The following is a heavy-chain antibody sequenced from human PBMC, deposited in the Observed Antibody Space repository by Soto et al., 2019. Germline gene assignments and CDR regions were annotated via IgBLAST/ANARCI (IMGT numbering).Heavy chain of an antibody. CDR1: GGIFSTYA. J-gene: IGHJ4*02. V-gene: IGHV1-69*06. CDR2: IIPIFGTP. CDR3: ARDRDDYGSGNYYNRIDF. Sequence: QVQLVQSGAEVKKPGSSVKVSCKASGGIFSTYAISWLRQAPGQGLEWMGGIIPIFGTPNYAQRFEGRVTITADKSTTASYMALSRLKSEDTAVYYCARDRDDYGSGNYYNRIDFWGQGALVTVSS. D-gene: IGHD3-10*01.